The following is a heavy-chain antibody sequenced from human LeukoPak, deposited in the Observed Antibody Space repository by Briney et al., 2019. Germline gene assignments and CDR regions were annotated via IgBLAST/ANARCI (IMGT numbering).Heavy chain of an antibody. CDR2: IYHSGST. J-gene: IGHJ4*02. D-gene: IGHD6-13*01. V-gene: IGHV4-30-2*01. CDR3: ARGGYSSSWYDLGDY. CDR1: GGSISSGGYS. Sequence: SETLSLTCTVSGGSISSGGYSWSWIRQPPGKGLEWIGYIYHSGSTYYNPSLKSRVTISVDTSKNQFSLKLSSVTAADTAVYYCARGGYSSSWYDLGDYWGQGTLVTVSS.